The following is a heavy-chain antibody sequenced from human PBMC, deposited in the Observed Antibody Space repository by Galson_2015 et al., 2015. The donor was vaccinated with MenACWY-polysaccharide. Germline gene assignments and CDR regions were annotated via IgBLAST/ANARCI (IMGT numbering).Heavy chain of an antibody. CDR1: GNSFSSHW. Sequence: QSGAEVKKPGGSLTISCKDSGNSFSSHWIGWVRQVPGKGLEWMGIIYSGDSDTRYSPSFQGQVTISADKSLNTAYLQWNSLKASDTAIYYCARRWTGFGSVWIDSWGQGTLVTVSS. D-gene: IGHD6-19*01. V-gene: IGHV5-51*03. CDR2: IYSGDSDT. CDR3: ARRWTGFGSVWIDS. J-gene: IGHJ4*02.